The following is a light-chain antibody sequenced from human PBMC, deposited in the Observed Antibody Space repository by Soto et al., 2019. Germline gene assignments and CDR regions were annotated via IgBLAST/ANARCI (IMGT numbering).Light chain of an antibody. Sequence: SALTQPASVFGAPGQSLTLSSPGNSSDVGGYKYVSWYQQHPGEAPKLMIYDVSNRPSGVSNRFSGSKSGNTASLTISGLQAEDEADYYCSSYTSSSTRVFGTGTKVTVL. V-gene: IGLV2-14*01. CDR1: SSDVGGYKY. J-gene: IGLJ1*01. CDR2: DVS. CDR3: SSYTSSSTRV.